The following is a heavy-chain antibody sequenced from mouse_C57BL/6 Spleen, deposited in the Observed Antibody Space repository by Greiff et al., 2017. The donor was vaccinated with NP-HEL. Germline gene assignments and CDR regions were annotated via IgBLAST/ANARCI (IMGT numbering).Heavy chain of an antibody. V-gene: IGHV5-17*01. CDR3: ALGISFDY. J-gene: IGHJ2*01. CDR1: GFTFSDYG. CDR2: ISSGSSTI. Sequence: EVHLVEPGGGLVKPGGSLKLSCAASGFTFSDYGMHWVRQAPEKGLEWVAYISSGSSTIYSADTLKGRVTISRDNAKNTLFLQMTSLRSEDTAMYYCALGISFDYWGQGTTLTVSS. D-gene: IGHD4-1*01.